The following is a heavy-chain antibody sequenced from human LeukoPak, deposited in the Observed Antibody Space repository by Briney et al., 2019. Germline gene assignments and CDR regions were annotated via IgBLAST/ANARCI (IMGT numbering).Heavy chain of an antibody. CDR1: GFTFSSYE. CDR2: ISSSSSYI. Sequence: GGSLRLSCAASGFTFSSYEMNWVRQAPGKGLEWVSSISSSSSYIYYADSVKGRFTISRDNAKNSLYLQTNSLRAEDTAVYYCARDRGYYGSGSPNFDYWGQGTLVTVSS. V-gene: IGHV3-21*01. J-gene: IGHJ4*02. CDR3: ARDRGYYGSGSPNFDY. D-gene: IGHD3-10*01.